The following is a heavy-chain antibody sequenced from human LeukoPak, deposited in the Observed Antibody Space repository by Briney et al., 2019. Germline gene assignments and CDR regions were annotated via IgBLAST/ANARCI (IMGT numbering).Heavy chain of an antibody. CDR1: GGSFSGYY. J-gene: IGHJ3*02. Sequence: SETLSLTCAVYGGSFSGYYWSWIRQPPGKGLEWIGEIDHSGSTNYNPSLKSRVTISVDTSKNQFALKLSSVTAADTALYYCARRILPPRVAVAARRLLLNAFDIWGQGTMVTVSS. V-gene: IGHV4-34*01. CDR3: ARRILPPRVAVAARRLLLNAFDI. D-gene: IGHD6-6*01. CDR2: IDHSGST.